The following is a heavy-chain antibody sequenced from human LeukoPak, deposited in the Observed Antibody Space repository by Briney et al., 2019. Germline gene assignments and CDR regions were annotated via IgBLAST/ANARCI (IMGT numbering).Heavy chain of an antibody. D-gene: IGHD6-6*01. CDR3: ARGYVAARLYYYYYMDV. CDR2: ISGSGGST. Sequence: PGGSLRLSCVASGFTLSNYAMTWVRQAPGKGLEWVSGISGSGGSTYYADSVKGRFTISRDNSKNTLYLQMNSLRAEDTAVYYCARGYVAARLYYYYYMDVWGKGTTVTVSS. J-gene: IGHJ6*03. CDR1: GFTLSNYA. V-gene: IGHV3-23*01.